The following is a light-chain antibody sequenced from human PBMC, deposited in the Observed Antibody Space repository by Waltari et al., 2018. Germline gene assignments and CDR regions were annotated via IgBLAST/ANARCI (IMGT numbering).Light chain of an antibody. CDR3: QTWGSGTVV. V-gene: IGLV4-69*01. CDR1: SGHSHYP. Sequence: QLLLTQSPPASASLGASVTLTCTLNSGHSHYPVAWHPQQPEKGPRYLMLLNSDGSHIRGDGIPDRFSGSTSGAERYFTISSLQSDDEADYYCQTWGSGTVVFGGGTKLTVL. J-gene: IGLJ2*01. CDR2: LNSDGSH.